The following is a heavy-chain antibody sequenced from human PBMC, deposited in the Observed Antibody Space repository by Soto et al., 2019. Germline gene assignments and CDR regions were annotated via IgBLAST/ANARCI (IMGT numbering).Heavy chain of an antibody. CDR3: AKGAVAVTYYYYVMDV. D-gene: IGHD6-19*01. J-gene: IGHJ6*02. CDR1: GFTFTSYA. Sequence: EVQLLESGGGLVQPGGSLRLSCAASGFTFTSYAMSWVRQAPGKGLEWVSAISGSGDSTYYADSVKGRFTISRDNSKNTLYLQMNSLTAEDTAVYYCAKGAVAVTYYYYVMDVWGQGTTVTVSS. V-gene: IGHV3-23*01. CDR2: ISGSGDST.